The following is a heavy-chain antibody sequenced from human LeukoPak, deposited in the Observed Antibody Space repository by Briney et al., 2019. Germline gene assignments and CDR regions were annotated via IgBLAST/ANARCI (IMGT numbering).Heavy chain of an antibody. J-gene: IGHJ5*01. D-gene: IGHD6-25*01. CDR2: IYGGGST. V-gene: IGHV3-53*01. CDR3: ARGYSSGWPDS. Sequence: PGGSLRLSCAASGFTVSTSYMNWVRQAPGKGLEWVSVIYGGGSTYYADSVRGRFTISRDNSKNTLYLQMNSLRAEDTAVYFCARGYSSGWPDSWGQGTLVTVSS. CDR1: GFTVSTSY.